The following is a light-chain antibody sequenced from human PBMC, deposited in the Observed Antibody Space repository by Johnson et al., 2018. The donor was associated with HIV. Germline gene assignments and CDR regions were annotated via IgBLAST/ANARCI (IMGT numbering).Light chain of an antibody. Sequence: QSVLTQSPSVSAAPGQKVTISCSGSSSNIGNNYVSWYQQLPGTAPKLLIYDNNQRPSGIPDRFSGSKSGTSATLVITGLQTGDEADYHCATWDSSLSVYVFGTGTKVTVL. CDR2: DNN. V-gene: IGLV1-51*01. J-gene: IGLJ1*01. CDR3: ATWDSSLSVYV. CDR1: SSNIGNNY.